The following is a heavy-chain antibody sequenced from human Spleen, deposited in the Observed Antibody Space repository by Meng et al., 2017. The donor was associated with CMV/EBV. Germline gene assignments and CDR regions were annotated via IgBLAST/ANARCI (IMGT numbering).Heavy chain of an antibody. V-gene: IGHV4-34*01. CDR2: SNHSGRA. CDR3: ARGPPFPLKIFGVAPVDY. D-gene: IGHD3-3*01. Sequence: SVSGYYWRWLRQPPGKGLEWIGESNHSGRANYDPSLKSRVTMSVDTSKNQFSLKLSSVTAADTAVYYCARGPPFPLKIFGVAPVDYWGQGTLVTVSS. J-gene: IGHJ4*02. CDR1: SVSGYY.